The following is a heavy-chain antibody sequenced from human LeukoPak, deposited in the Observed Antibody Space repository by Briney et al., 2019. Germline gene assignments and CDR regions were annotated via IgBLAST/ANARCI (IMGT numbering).Heavy chain of an antibody. J-gene: IGHJ5*02. Sequence: SETLSLTCTVSGGSISSGYWSWIRQPPGKGLEWIGYIYYSGSTDYNPSLKSRATISVDTSKNQFSLKLNSVTAADTAVYYCARRKVATKWFDPWGQGTLVTVSS. CDR1: GGSISSGY. CDR3: ARRKVATKWFDP. D-gene: IGHD5-12*01. CDR2: IYYSGST. V-gene: IGHV4-59*08.